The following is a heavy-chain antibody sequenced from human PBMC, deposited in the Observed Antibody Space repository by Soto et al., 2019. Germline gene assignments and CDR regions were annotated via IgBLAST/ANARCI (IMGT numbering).Heavy chain of an antibody. V-gene: IGHV4-59*01. CDR2: IYYSGST. CDR1: GGSISSYY. J-gene: IGHJ4*02. Sequence: PSETLSLTCTVSGGSISSYYWSWIRQPPGKGLEWIGYIYYSGSTDYDPSLKSRVTISVDTSKNQFSLTLSSVTAADTAVYYCARRWGTYFDFWGQGTLVTVSS. D-gene: IGHD7-27*01. CDR3: ARRWGTYFDF.